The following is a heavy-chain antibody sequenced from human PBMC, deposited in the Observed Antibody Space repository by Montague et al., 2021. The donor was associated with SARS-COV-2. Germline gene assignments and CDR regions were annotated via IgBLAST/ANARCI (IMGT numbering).Heavy chain of an antibody. CDR2: IDYTGXT. CDR1: GASVASGNFY. D-gene: IGHD6-6*01. Sequence: SETLSLTCTVSGASVASGNFYWSWIRQPPGKGLEWIGYIDYTGXTXYXXXXEXRVTIPVDPSKNQFSLTLTSVTAADTAVYYCARSRANVPSRPGFDYWGQGALVTVSS. J-gene: IGHJ4*02. CDR3: ARSRANVPSRPGFDY. V-gene: IGHV4-61*01.